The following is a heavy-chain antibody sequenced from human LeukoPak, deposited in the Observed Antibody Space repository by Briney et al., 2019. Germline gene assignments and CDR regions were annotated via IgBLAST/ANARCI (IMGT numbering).Heavy chain of an antibody. V-gene: IGHV3-23*01. CDR1: GFTFSSYA. D-gene: IGHD6-6*01. CDR3: AKDHWSLAARPFDY. J-gene: IGHJ4*02. CDR2: ISGSGGST. Sequence: PGGSLRLSSAASGFTFSSYAMSWVRQAPGKGLKWVSAISGSGGSTYYADSVKGRFTISRDNSKNTLYLQMNSLRAEDTAVYYCAKDHWSLAARPFDYWGQGTLVTVSS.